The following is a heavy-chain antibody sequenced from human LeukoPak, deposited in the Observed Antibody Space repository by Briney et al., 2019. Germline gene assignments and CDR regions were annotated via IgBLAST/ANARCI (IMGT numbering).Heavy chain of an antibody. CDR1: GFTFDDYA. CDR2: ISWNSGSI. V-gene: IGHV3-9*01. Sequence: GGSLRLSCAVSGFTFDDYAMHWVRQAPGKGLEWVSGISWNSGSIGYADSVKGRFTISRDNAKNSLYLQMNSLRAEHTALYYCAKAVWLTMVRGHFDYWGQGTLVTVSS. CDR3: AKAVWLTMVRGHFDY. J-gene: IGHJ4*02. D-gene: IGHD3-10*01.